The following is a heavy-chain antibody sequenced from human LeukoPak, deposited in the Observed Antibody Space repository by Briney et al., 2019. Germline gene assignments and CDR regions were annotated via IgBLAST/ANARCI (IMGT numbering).Heavy chain of an antibody. J-gene: IGHJ4*02. CDR2: IYHSGST. CDR1: GGSISSGGYS. V-gene: IGHV4-30-2*01. Sequence: SQTLSLTCAVSGGSISSGGYSWSWIRQPPGKGLEWIGYIYHSGSTYYNPSLKSRVTISVGTPKKQFSLKLSSVTAADTAVYYCARENSGSYYWGQGTPVTVSS. CDR3: ARENSGSYY. D-gene: IGHD1-26*01.